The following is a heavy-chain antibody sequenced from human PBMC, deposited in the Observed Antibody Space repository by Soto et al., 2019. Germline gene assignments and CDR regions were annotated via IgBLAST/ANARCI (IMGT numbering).Heavy chain of an antibody. V-gene: IGHV3-73*01. CDR1: VFTFSGSA. CDR3: TRHQAGV. J-gene: IGHJ6*02. Sequence: GRSLRLSCAASVFTFSGSAMHWVRQASGKGLEWVGRIRSNAKSYATAYAASVKGRFTISRDYSKNTAYLQMNSLKTEDTAVYYCTRHQAGVWGQGTTDTVTS. D-gene: IGHD6-19*01. CDR2: IRSNAKSYAT.